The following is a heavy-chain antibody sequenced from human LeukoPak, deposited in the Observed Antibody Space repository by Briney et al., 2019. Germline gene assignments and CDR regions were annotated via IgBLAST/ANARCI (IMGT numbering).Heavy chain of an antibody. CDR2: ISGSGGST. Sequence: PGGSLRLSCAASGLTFISYAMSWVRQAPGKGLDGVSAISGSGGSTYYAGSLKGRCTISRDNSKNTLYLQMNSLGAENTDVYYCAKRNDFWSGPHYYCYIDVWGKGTTVTVSS. V-gene: IGHV3-23*01. CDR1: GLTFISYA. J-gene: IGHJ6*03. D-gene: IGHD3-3*01. CDR3: AKRNDFWSGPHYYCYIDV.